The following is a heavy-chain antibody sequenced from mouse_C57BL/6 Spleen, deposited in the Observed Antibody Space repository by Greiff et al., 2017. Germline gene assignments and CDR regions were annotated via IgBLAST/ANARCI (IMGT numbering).Heavy chain of an antibody. CDR3: ARSGYYGNYDFDY. D-gene: IGHD2-1*01. V-gene: IGHV1-82*01. J-gene: IGHJ2*01. CDR2: IYPGDGDT. CDR1: GYAFSSSW. Sequence: QVQLQQSGPELVKPGASVKISCKASGYAFSSSWMNWVKQRPGKGLEWIGRIYPGDGDTNYNGKFKGKATLTADKSSSTAYMQLSSLTSEDSAVYFCARSGYYGNYDFDYWGQGTTLTVSS.